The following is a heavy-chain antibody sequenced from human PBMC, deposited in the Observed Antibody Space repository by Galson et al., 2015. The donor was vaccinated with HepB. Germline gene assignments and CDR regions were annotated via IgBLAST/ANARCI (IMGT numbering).Heavy chain of an antibody. CDR2: INHSGST. Sequence: ETLSLTCAVYGGSFSGYYWSWIRQPPGKGLEWIGEINHSGSTNYNPSLKSRVTISVDTSKNQFSLKLSSVTAADTAVYYCARGRDIVVVPAAMHNWFDPWGQGTLVTVSS. J-gene: IGHJ5*02. V-gene: IGHV4-34*01. CDR3: ARGRDIVVVPAAMHNWFDP. D-gene: IGHD2-2*01. CDR1: GGSFSGYY.